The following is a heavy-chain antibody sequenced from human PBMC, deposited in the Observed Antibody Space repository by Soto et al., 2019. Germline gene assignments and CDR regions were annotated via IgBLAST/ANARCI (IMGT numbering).Heavy chain of an antibody. J-gene: IGHJ6*03. CDR3: ASTTFSSRYYMDV. CDR1: GYSCTSYW. Sequence: PGESLKISCQGSGYSCTSYWICWVRQMPGKGLEWMGIIYPGDSDTRYSPSFQGQVTISAVKSISTAYLLWSSLKFSDTVMYFCASTTFSSRYYMDVWGKGTTVTASS. V-gene: IGHV5-51*01. CDR2: IYPGDSDT. D-gene: IGHD1-1*01.